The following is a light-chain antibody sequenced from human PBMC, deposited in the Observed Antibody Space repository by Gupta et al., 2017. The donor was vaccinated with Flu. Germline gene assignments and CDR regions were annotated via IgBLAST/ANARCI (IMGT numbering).Light chain of an antibody. CDR2: DVS. CDR3: SSYTSSSTGV. V-gene: IGLV2-14*04. J-gene: IGLJ3*02. Sequence: SSDVGGYNYVSWYQQYPGKAPKLMIYDVSNRPSGVSNRFSGSKSGNTASLTISGLQAEDEADYYCSSYTSSSTGVFGGGTKLTVL. CDR1: SSDVGGYNY.